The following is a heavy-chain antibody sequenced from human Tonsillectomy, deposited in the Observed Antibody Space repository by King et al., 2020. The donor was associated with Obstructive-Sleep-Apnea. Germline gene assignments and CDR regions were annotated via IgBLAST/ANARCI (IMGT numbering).Heavy chain of an antibody. Sequence: VQLVESGGDLQQPGESLRLSCAASGFSFSSHAMSWVRQAPGKGLEWVSTISGSGGSTYYADSVKGRFTVSRDNSKKTLDLQMNSLRAEDTAVYYCAKAEPSSDYYHGMEVGGQGTTVTVPS. V-gene: IGHV3-23*04. CDR2: ISGSGGST. CDR3: AKAEPSSDYYHGMEV. CDR1: GFSFSSHA. D-gene: IGHD1-26*01. J-gene: IGHJ6*02.